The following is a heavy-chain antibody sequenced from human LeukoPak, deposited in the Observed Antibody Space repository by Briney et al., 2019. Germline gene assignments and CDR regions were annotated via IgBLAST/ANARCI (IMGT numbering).Heavy chain of an antibody. J-gene: IGHJ4*02. D-gene: IGHD2-15*01. Sequence: SETLSLTCTVSGDSITSYYWNWIRHPPGKGLEWIGYIFYSGSANYNPSLKSRVTISVDTSKNQFSLKLSSVTAADTAVYYCARGPDIPRTQEMWFDYWGQGTLVTVSS. V-gene: IGHV4-59*12. CDR3: ARGPDIPRTQEMWFDY. CDR1: GDSITSYY. CDR2: IFYSGSA.